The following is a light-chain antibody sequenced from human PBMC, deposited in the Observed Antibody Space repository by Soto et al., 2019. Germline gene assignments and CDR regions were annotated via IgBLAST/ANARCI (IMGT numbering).Light chain of an antibody. V-gene: IGLV2-18*02. CDR3: SSYTSSSTHV. J-gene: IGLJ1*01. Sequence: QSALTQPPSVSGSPGQSVTISCTGTSSDVGSYNRVSWYQQPPGTAPKLMIYEVNNRPSGVPDRFSGSKSGNTASLTISGLQAEDEADYYCSSYTSSSTHVFGTGTKVTVL. CDR1: SSDVGSYNR. CDR2: EVN.